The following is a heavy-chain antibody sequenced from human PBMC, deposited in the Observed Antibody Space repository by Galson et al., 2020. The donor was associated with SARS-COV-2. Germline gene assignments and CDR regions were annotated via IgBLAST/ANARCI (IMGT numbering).Heavy chain of an antibody. V-gene: IGHV5-51*01. Sequence: KIGESLKISCKASGYNFNSDWIGWVRQMPGKGLEWMGIIYPGDSETRYSLSFQGQVTSSADKSINTAYLPWSSLKASDTAMYFCARVRSGNYIYDYWGQGTLVTVSS. J-gene: IGHJ4*02. CDR1: GYNFNSDW. CDR3: ARVRSGNYIYDY. D-gene: IGHD1-26*01. CDR2: IYPGDSET.